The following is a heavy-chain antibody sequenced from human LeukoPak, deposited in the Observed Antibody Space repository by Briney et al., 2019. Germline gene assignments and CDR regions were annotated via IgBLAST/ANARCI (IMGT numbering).Heavy chain of an antibody. D-gene: IGHD3-10*01. Sequence: SETLSLTCTVSGGSISSGGDYWSWIRQHPGKGLEWIGYIYYSGSTYYNPSLKSRVTISVDTSKNQFSLKLSSVTAADTAVYYCASAPGREYYYYMDVWGKRTTVTVSS. V-gene: IGHV4-31*03. J-gene: IGHJ6*03. CDR2: IYYSGST. CDR1: GGSISSGGDY. CDR3: ASAPGREYYYYMDV.